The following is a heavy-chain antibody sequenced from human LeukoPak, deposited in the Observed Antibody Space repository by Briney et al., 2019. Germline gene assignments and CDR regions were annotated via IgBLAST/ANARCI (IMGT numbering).Heavy chain of an antibody. CDR2: IRYDGSNK. V-gene: IGHV3-30*02. J-gene: IGHJ4*02. Sequence: GGSLRLSCAASGFTFSSYGMHWVRQAPGKGLEWVAFIRYDGSNKYYADSVKGRFTISRDNSKNTLYLQMNSLRAEDTAVYYCARGHMITFGGVIAWGQGTLVTVSS. CDR1: GFTFSSYG. D-gene: IGHD3-16*02. CDR3: ARGHMITFGGVIA.